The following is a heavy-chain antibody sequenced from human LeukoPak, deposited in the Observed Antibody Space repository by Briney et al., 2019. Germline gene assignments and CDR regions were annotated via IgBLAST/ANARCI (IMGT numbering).Heavy chain of an antibody. Sequence: PSETLSLTCTVSGGSISSGGYYWSWIRQHPGKGLEWIGYIYYSGSTYYNPSLKSRVTISVDTSKNQFSLKLSSVTAADTAVYYRARSSPYYGFDYWGQGTLVTVSS. D-gene: IGHD3-10*01. CDR2: IYYSGST. J-gene: IGHJ4*02. V-gene: IGHV4-31*03. CDR1: GGSISSGGYY. CDR3: ARSSPYYGFDY.